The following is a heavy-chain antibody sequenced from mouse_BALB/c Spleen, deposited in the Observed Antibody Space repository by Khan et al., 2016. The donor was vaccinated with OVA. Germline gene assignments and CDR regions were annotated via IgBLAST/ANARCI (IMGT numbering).Heavy chain of an antibody. CDR2: INTYSGVP. Sequence: QIQLVQSGPELKKPGETVRISCKASGYTFTTAGIQWVQKLPGKGLKWIGWINTYSGVPKYAEDFKGRFAFSLEISVNTAYLQITNLKNEDTATYFTASGCAARSRYYGDAMEYWGQGTSVTVSS. J-gene: IGHJ4*01. V-gene: IGHV9-4*02. CDR3: ASGCAARSRYYGDAMEY. CDR1: GYTFTTAG. D-gene: IGHD1-1*01.